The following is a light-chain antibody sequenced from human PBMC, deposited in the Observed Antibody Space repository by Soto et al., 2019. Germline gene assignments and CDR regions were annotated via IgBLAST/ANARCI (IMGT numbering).Light chain of an antibody. J-gene: IGKJ5*01. CDR2: KSS. CDR1: QSVSIW. Sequence: DIQMTQSPYTLSASEGDRVTISCRASQSVSIWLAWYQQKQGRAPKLLIYKSSILESGVPSRFSGSGSGTELTITISSLQSEDFEVYDCQQYDSSPITFGQGTRLEIK. CDR3: QQYDSSPIT. V-gene: IGKV1-5*03.